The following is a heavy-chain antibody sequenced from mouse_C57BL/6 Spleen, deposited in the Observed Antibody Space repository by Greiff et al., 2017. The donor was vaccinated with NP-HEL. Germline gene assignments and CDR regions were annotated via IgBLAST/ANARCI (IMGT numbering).Heavy chain of an antibody. CDR1: GYSITSGYD. D-gene: IGHD2-10*01. CDR2: ISYSGST. J-gene: IGHJ4*01. Sequence: DVKLVESGPGMVKPSQSLSLTCTVTGYSITSGYDWHWIRHFPGNKLEWMGYISYSGSTNYNPSLKSRISITHDTSKNHFFLKLNSVTTEDTATYYCARTLHYYAMDYWGQGTSVTVSS. CDR3: ARTLHYYAMDY. V-gene: IGHV3-1*01.